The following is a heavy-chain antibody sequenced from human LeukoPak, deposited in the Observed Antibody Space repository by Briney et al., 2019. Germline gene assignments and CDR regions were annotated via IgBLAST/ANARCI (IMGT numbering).Heavy chain of an antibody. J-gene: IGHJ3*02. V-gene: IGHV1-8*03. CDR3: ARSYCSSTSCFDAFDI. CDR2: MNPNSGNT. CDR1: GYTFTSYD. D-gene: IGHD2-2*01. Sequence: GASVKVSCKASGYTFTSYDINWVRQATGQGLEWMGWMNPNSGNTGYAQKFQGRVTITRNTSISTAYMELSSLRPEDTAVYYCARSYCSSTSCFDAFDIWGQGTMVTVSS.